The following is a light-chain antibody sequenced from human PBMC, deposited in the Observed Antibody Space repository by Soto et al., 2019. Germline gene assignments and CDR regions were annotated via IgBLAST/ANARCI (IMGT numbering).Light chain of an antibody. V-gene: IGKV3-20*01. Sequence: IVLTQSPGTLSLSPGERATLSCRASQSVSSSYVAWYQQKPGHAPRLLIYGASRRATGIPDRFSGSGSETEFTLTISRLEPEDFAVYYCQQYVTSRRTFGPGTKVDI. CDR2: GAS. CDR3: QQYVTSRRT. CDR1: QSVSSSY. J-gene: IGKJ1*01.